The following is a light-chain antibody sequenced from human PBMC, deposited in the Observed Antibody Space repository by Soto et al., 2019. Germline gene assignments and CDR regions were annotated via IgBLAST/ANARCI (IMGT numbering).Light chain of an antibody. J-gene: IGLJ3*02. CDR2: DVS. Sequence: QSALTQPPSASGSPGQSVIISCTGTSSDVGAYNYVSWYQQHPGKAPKLMIYDVSKRPSGVPDRFSGSKSGNTASLTVSGLQAEDEADYYCISYAGSSIWVFGGGTKLTVL. CDR3: ISYAGSSIWV. CDR1: SSDVGAYNY. V-gene: IGLV2-8*01.